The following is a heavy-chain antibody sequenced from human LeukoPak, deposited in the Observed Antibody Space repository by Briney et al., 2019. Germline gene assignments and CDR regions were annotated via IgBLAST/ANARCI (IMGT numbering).Heavy chain of an antibody. Sequence: PGGSLRLSCAASGFTFSTYGMTWVRQAPGKGLEWVSAISGSAATTFYADSVKGRFTISRDNSKNTLYLQMNSLRAEDTAVYYCAKRGPGSPQSGRYYFDYWGQGTLVTVSS. CDR3: AKRGPGSPQSGRYYFDY. CDR2: ISGSAATT. CDR1: GFTFSTYG. V-gene: IGHV3-23*01. J-gene: IGHJ4*02. D-gene: IGHD3-10*01.